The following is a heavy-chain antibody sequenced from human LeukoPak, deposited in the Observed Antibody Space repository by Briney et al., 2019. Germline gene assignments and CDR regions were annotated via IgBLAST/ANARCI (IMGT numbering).Heavy chain of an antibody. CDR1: GYAFTGSY. Sequence: ASVKVSCKAAGYAFTGSYIHWVRQAPGQGLEWMGWINPNNGFTAYAQNFQGRVTMTRDTSISTAYMDLSRLTSDDTAVYFCARDRGARLERFYAFDFWGQGTTVTVSS. D-gene: IGHD1-1*01. CDR3: ARDRGARLERFYAFDF. J-gene: IGHJ3*01. CDR2: INPNNGFT. V-gene: IGHV1-2*02.